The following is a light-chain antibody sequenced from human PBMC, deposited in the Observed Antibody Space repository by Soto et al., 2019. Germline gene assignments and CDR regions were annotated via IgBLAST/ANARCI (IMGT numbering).Light chain of an antibody. V-gene: IGKV3D-15*01. CDR1: QSVSSN. J-gene: IGKJ3*01. CDR3: QQYNNWPT. CDR2: GAS. Sequence: EIVLTQSPGTLSLSPGERATLSCRASQSVSSNYLAWYQQKPGQAPRLLIYGASSRATGIPDRFSGSGSGTEFTLTISSLQSEDFAVYYCQQYNNWPTFGPGTKVDIK.